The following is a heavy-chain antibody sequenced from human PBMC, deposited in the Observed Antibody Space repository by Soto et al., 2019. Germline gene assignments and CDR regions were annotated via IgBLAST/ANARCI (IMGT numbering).Heavy chain of an antibody. J-gene: IGHJ6*02. D-gene: IGHD3-22*01. CDR2: ISNDGSHE. V-gene: IGHV3-30*03. CDR1: GFSFRTYG. CDR3: ARDGFYSSGYYFTKENYYGMDV. Sequence: VGSLRLSCEASGFSFRTYGMHWVRQAPGKGLEWVAVISNDGSHEYYTESVKGRLTISRDNSKRTVDLQMNSLRTEDTAVYFCARDGFYSSGYYFTKENYYGMDVWGQGTTVTVSS.